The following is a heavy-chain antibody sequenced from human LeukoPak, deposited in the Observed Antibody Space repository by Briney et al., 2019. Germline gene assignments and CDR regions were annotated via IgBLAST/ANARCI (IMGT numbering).Heavy chain of an antibody. CDR2: ISASSNFI. J-gene: IGHJ4*02. D-gene: IGHD2-2*01. CDR1: GFTFSTHS. V-gene: IGHV3-21*01. Sequence: GGSLRLSCAASGFTFSTHSMYWVRQAPGKGLEWVSPISASSNFIHYAESVRGRFTISRDNAKNSLYLQMNSLEAQDTAVYYCARPATGYCSSAGCHWDSWGQGTLVTVSS. CDR3: ARPATGYCSSAGCHWDS.